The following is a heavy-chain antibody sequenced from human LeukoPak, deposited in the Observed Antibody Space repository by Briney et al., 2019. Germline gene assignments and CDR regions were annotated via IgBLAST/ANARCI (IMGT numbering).Heavy chain of an antibody. J-gene: IGHJ4*02. CDR1: GFRFNTYW. D-gene: IGHD3-9*01. CDR3: ARATTYDILTGFSDY. CDR2: ISSSSSYI. V-gene: IGHV3-21*01. Sequence: GGSLRLSCAASGFRFNTYWMSWVRQAPGKGLEWVSSISSSSSYIYYADSVKGRFTISRDNAKKSLYLQMNSLRAEDTAVYYCARATTYDILTGFSDYWGQGTLVTVSS.